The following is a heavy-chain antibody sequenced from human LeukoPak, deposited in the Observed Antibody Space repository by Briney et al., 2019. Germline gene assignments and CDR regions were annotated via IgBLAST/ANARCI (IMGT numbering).Heavy chain of an antibody. CDR2: IWYDGTNK. V-gene: IGHV3-33*06. Sequence: PGGSLRLSCAASGFTFSSYGMLWVRQAPGKGLEWMAVIWYDGTNKYYADSVKGRFTISRDNSKNTLYLQMNSLRAEDTAVYFCAKDHTRGYSYGYPDYWGQGTLVTVSS. D-gene: IGHD5-18*01. J-gene: IGHJ4*02. CDR1: GFTFSSYG. CDR3: AKDHTRGYSYGYPDY.